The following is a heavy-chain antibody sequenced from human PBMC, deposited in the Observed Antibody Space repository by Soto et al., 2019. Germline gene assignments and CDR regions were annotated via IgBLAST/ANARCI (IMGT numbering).Heavy chain of an antibody. CDR3: ARAKPASGITGTLFGY. CDR1: GYTFTSYY. CDR2: INPSGGST. Sequence: DSVKVSWKASGYTFTSYYMHWVLQAPGEGLEWMGIINPSGGSTSYAQKFQGRVTMTRDTSTSTVYMELSSLRSEDTAVYYCARAKPASGITGTLFGYWGQGTLVTVS. V-gene: IGHV1-46*01. J-gene: IGHJ4*02. D-gene: IGHD1-7*01.